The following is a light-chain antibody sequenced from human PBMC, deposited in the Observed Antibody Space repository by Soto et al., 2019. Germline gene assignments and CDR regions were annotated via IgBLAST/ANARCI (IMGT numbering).Light chain of an antibody. CDR2: GNS. CDR3: QSYDSSLSGVV. J-gene: IGLJ2*01. CDR1: SSNIGAGYD. V-gene: IGLV1-40*01. Sequence: QPVLTQPPSVSGAPGQRVTISCTGSSSNIGAGYDVHWYQQLPGTAPILLIYGNSNRPSGVPDRFSGSKSGTSASLANTGLQAEDEADYYCQSYDSSLSGVVFGGGTKLTVL.